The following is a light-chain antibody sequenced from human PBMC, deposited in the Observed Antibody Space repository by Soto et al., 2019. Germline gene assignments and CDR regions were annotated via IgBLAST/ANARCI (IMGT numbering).Light chain of an antibody. V-gene: IGKV3-20*01. Sequence: ESVLTQSPGTLSLSPGERATLSCRASQSVTSTYLAWYQQKPGQAPGLLIYGASSRATGIPDRFSGSGSGTDFTLTISRLEPEDFAMYYCQQYGSSPRAFGQGTKVEIK. CDR1: QSVTSTY. J-gene: IGKJ1*01. CDR3: QQYGSSPRA. CDR2: GAS.